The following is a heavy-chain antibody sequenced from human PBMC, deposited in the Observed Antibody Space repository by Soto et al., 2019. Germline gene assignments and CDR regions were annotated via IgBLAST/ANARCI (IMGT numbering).Heavy chain of an antibody. CDR3: AKECSSGWYEFSGFDI. Sequence: QVQLVESGGGVVQPGRSLRLSCAASGFTFSSYGMHWVRQAPGKGLEWVAVISYDGSNKYYADSVKGRFTISGDNSKNTLYRQMNSLRAEDTAVYYCAKECSSGWYEFSGFDIWGRGTMVTVSS. CDR2: ISYDGSNK. J-gene: IGHJ3*02. V-gene: IGHV3-30*18. D-gene: IGHD6-19*01. CDR1: GFTFSSYG.